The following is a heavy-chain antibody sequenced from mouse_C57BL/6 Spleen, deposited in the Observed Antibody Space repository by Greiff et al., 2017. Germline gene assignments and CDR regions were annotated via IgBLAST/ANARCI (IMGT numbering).Heavy chain of an antibody. CDR3: ARSGYGSRWYFDV. V-gene: IGHV1-4*01. CDR1: GYTFTSYT. D-gene: IGHD1-1*01. J-gene: IGHJ1*03. Sequence: QVQLQQSGAELARPGASVKMSCKASGYTFTSYTMPWVKQRPGQGLEWIGYINPSSGYTKYNQKFKDKATLTADKSSSTAYMQLSSLTSEDSAVYYCARSGYGSRWYFDVWGTGTTVTVSS. CDR2: INPSSGYT.